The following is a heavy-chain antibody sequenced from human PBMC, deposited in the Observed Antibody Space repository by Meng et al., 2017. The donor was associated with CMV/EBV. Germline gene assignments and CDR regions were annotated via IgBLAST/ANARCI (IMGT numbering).Heavy chain of an antibody. CDR1: GGSCSGYY. V-gene: IGHV4-34*01. D-gene: IGHD2-2*01. CDR2: IYCSGST. Sequence: QVQLQRWGAGLLKPSETLSLTCAVYGGSCSGYYWSWIRQPPGKGLEWIGYIYCSGSTYYNPSLKSRVTISVDTSKNQFSLKLSSVTAADTAVYYCARVGRTSCYDYWGQGTLVTVSS. J-gene: IGHJ4*02. CDR3: ARVGRTSCYDY.